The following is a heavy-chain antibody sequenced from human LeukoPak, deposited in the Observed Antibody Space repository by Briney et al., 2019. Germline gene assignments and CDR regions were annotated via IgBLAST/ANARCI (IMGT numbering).Heavy chain of an antibody. D-gene: IGHD3-10*01. CDR2: FDPEDGET. Sequence: ASVKVSCKVPGYTLTELSMHWVRQAPGKGLEWMGGFDPEDGETIYAQKFQGRVTMTEDTSTDTAYMELSSLRSEDTAVYYCATDLNYYGSGSYYDYWGQGTLVTVSS. J-gene: IGHJ4*02. CDR3: ATDLNYYGSGSYYDY. CDR1: GYTLTELS. V-gene: IGHV1-24*01.